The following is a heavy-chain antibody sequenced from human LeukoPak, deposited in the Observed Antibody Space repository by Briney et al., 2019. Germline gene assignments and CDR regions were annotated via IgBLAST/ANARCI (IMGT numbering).Heavy chain of an antibody. J-gene: IGHJ4*02. V-gene: IGHV1-18*01. CDR3: AAYYYGSGSSGQGFDY. CDR2: ISAYNGNT. Sequence: ASVTVSCMASGYTFTSYGISWVRQAPGQGLEWVGWISAYNGNTNYAQKLQGRVTMTTDTSTSTAYMELRSLRSDDTAVYYCAAYYYGSGSSGQGFDYWGQGTLVTVSS. CDR1: GYTFTSYG. D-gene: IGHD3-10*01.